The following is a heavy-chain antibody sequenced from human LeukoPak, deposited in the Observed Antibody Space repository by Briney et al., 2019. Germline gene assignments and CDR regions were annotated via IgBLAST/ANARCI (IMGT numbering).Heavy chain of an antibody. D-gene: IGHD5/OR15-5a*01. Sequence: ASVKVSCKASGYTFTSYDINWVRQATGQGLEWMGWMNPNSGNTGYAQKFQGRVTMTRNTSISTAYMELSGLRSEDTAVYYCASVGGIGSTYYFDYWGQGTLVTVSS. CDR1: GYTFTSYD. V-gene: IGHV1-8*01. CDR3: ASVGGIGSTYYFDY. J-gene: IGHJ4*02. CDR2: MNPNSGNT.